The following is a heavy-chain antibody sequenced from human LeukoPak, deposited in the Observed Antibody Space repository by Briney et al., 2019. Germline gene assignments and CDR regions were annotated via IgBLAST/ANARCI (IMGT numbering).Heavy chain of an antibody. D-gene: IGHD3-22*01. CDR1: GYTFTSYY. Sequence: GASVKVSCKASGYTFTSYYMHWVRQAPGQGLEWMGWISAYNGNTNYAQKLQGRVTMTTDTSTSTAYMELRSLRSDDTAVYYCARGGRYYDSSGKRIDYWGQGTLVTVSS. CDR3: ARGGRYYDSSGKRIDY. CDR2: ISAYNGNT. J-gene: IGHJ4*02. V-gene: IGHV1-18*04.